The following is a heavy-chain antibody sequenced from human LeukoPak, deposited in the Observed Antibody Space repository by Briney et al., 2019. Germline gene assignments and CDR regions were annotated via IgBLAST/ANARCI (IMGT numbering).Heavy chain of an antibody. CDR3: AKDVGKWESLHFFDY. D-gene: IGHD1-26*01. J-gene: IGHJ4*02. V-gene: IGHV3-7*03. CDR2: IKQDGSEK. CDR1: GFTFSSYW. Sequence: GGSLRLSCAASGFTFSSYWMSWVGQAPGKGLEWVANIKQDGSEKYYVDSVTGRFTISRDNPRNTLYLQMNSLRGDDTAVYYCAKDVGKWESLHFFDYWGQGTLVTVSS.